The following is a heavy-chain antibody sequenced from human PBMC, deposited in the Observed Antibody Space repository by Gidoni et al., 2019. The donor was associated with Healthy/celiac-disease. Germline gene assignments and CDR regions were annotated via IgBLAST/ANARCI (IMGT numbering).Heavy chain of an antibody. V-gene: IGHV4-59*01. CDR3: ARDRSSSWYPSSSYGMDV. CDR1: GGSISSYY. D-gene: IGHD6-13*01. J-gene: IGHJ6*02. CDR2: IYYSGST. Sequence: QVQLQESGPGLVKPSETLSLTCTVSGGSISSYYWSWIRQPPGKGLEWIGYIYYSGSTNYNPSLKSRVTISLDTSKNQFSLKLSSVTAADTAVYYCARDRSSSWYPSSSYGMDVWGQGTTVTVSS.